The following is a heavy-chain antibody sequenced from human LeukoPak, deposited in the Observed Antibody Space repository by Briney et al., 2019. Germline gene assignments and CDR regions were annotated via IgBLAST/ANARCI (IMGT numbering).Heavy chain of an antibody. CDR3: AREGYSYGQPFDY. J-gene: IGHJ4*02. CDR2: IKQDGSEK. V-gene: IGHV3-7*01. CDR1: GFTFSSYW. Sequence: PGGSLRLSCAASGFTFSSYWMSWVRQAPGKGLEWVANIKQDGSEKYYVDSVKGRFTISRDNAKNSLYLQMNSLRAEDTAVYYCAREGYSYGQPFDYWGQGTLVTVSS. D-gene: IGHD5-18*01.